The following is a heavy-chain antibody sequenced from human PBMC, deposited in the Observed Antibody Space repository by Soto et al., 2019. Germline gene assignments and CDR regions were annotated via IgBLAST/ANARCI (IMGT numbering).Heavy chain of an antibody. Sequence: EVQLVESGGGLVQPGGCLRLSCAASGFTFSSYSMNWVRQAPGKGLEWVSYISSSSSTIYYADSVKGRFTISRDNAKNSLYLQMNTLREEDTAVYYCARDGGSLGYWGQGTLVTVSS. J-gene: IGHJ4*02. D-gene: IGHD1-26*01. CDR1: GFTFSSYS. CDR3: ARDGGSLGY. CDR2: ISSSSSTI. V-gene: IGHV3-48*02.